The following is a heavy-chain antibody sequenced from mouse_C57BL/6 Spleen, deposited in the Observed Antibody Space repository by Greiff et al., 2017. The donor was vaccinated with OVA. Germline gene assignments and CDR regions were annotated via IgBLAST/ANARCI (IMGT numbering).Heavy chain of an antibody. CDR3: ARGLRGYYAMDY. CDR1: GYAFTNYL. J-gene: IGHJ4*01. CDR2: INPGSGGT. V-gene: IGHV1-54*01. Sequence: VKLQESGAELVRPGTSVKVSCKASGYAFTNYLIEWVKQRPGQGLEWIGVINPGSGGTNYNEKFKGKATLTADKSSSTAYMQLSSLTSEDSAVYFCARGLRGYYAMDYWGQGTSVTVSS. D-gene: IGHD3-1*01.